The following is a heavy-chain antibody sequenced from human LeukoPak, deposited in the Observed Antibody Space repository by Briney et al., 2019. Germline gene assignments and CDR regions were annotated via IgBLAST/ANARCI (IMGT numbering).Heavy chain of an antibody. Sequence: GGSLRLSCAASGFTFRSYGMHWVRQAPGKGLEWVAFIRYDGSKKYYADSVKGRFTISRDNSKNTLSLRMNSLRAEDTAVYYCARPPGIAAAWFDPWGQGTLVTVSS. V-gene: IGHV3-30*02. CDR1: GFTFRSYG. D-gene: IGHD6-13*01. CDR2: IRYDGSKK. J-gene: IGHJ5*02. CDR3: ARPPGIAAAWFDP.